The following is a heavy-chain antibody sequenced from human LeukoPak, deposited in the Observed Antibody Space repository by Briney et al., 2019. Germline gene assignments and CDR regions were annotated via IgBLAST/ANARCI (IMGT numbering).Heavy chain of an antibody. J-gene: IGHJ4*02. CDR2: IIPIFGTA. D-gene: IGHD1-26*01. CDR1: GGTFSSYA. V-gene: IGHV1-69*06. Sequence: ASVKVSCKASGGTFSSYAISWVRQAPGQGLEWMGGIIPIFGTANYAQKFQGRVMITADKSTSTAYMELSSLRSEDTAVYYCARDRGEWELRYWGQGTLVTVSS. CDR3: ARDRGEWELRY.